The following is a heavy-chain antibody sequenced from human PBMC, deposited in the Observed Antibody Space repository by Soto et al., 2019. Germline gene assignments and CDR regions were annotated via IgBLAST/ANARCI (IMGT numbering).Heavy chain of an antibody. CDR1: GGTFSSYA. V-gene: IGHV1-69*13. CDR3: ARRYCSGGSCLSKFDP. D-gene: IGHD2-15*01. CDR2: IIPIFGTA. J-gene: IGHJ5*02. Sequence: SVKVSCKASGGTFSSYAISWVRQAPGQGLEWMGGIIPIFGTANYAQKFQGRVTITADESTSTAYMGLSSLRSENTAVYYCARRYCSGGSCLSKFDPWGQGTLVTVSS.